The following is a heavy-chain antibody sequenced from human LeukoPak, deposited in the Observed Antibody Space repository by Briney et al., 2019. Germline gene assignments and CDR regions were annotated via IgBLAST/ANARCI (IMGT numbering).Heavy chain of an antibody. V-gene: IGHV1-69*13. CDR1: GGTFSSYA. D-gene: IGHD2-21*01. CDR2: IIPIFGTA. Sequence: SVKVSCKASGGTFSSYAISWVRQAPRQGLEWMGGIIPIFGTANYAQKFQGRVTITADESTSTAYMELSSLRSEDTAVYYCARERLRGGDRDFDYWGQGTLVTVSS. J-gene: IGHJ4*02. CDR3: ARERLRGGDRDFDY.